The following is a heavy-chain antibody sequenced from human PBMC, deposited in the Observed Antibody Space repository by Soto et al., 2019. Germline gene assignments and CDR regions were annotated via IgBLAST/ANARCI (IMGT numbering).Heavy chain of an antibody. J-gene: IGHJ5*02. CDR3: AFQPWYYDILS. D-gene: IGHD3-9*01. Sequence: GASVKVSCKASGGTFSSYAISWVRQAPGQGLEWMGGIIPIFGTANYAQKFQGRVTITADESTSTAYMELSSLRSEDTAVYYCAFQPWYYDILSWGQGTLVTVSS. CDR1: GGTFSSYA. CDR2: IIPIFGTA. V-gene: IGHV1-69*13.